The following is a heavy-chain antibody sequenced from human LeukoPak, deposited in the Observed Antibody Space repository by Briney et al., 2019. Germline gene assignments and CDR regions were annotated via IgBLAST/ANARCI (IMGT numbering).Heavy chain of an antibody. CDR3: ARARAVDTAMVTSYYFDY. D-gene: IGHD5-18*01. V-gene: IGHV1-2*04. CDR1: GYTFTGYY. J-gene: IGHJ4*02. CDR2: INPNSGGT. Sequence: ASVKVSCKASGYTFTGYYMHWARQAPGQGLEWMGWINPNSGGTNYAQKFQGWVTMTRDTSISTAYMELSRLRSDGTAVYYCARARAVDTAMVTSYYFDYWGQGTLVTVSS.